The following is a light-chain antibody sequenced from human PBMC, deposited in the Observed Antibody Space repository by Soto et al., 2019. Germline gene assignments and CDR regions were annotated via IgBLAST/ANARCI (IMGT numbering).Light chain of an antibody. CDR2: DVF. J-gene: IGKJ4*01. CDR3: QHYNNWPLT. Sequence: EVVMTQSPATLSVSPGERATLSCRASQSVRNNLTWYQQKPGQAPRLLIYDVFTRATGVPARFSGSGSGTDFTLTISGLQSEAFAVYYCQHYNNWPLTLGGGTRVEIK. CDR1: QSVRNN. V-gene: IGKV3-15*01.